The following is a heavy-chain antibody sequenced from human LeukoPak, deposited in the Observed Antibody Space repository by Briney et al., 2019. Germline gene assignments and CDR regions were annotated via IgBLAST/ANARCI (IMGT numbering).Heavy chain of an antibody. CDR2: ISGSGGST. CDR1: GFTFSSYA. Sequence: GVSLRLSCAASGFTFSSYAMDWVRQAPGKGLEWVSAISGSGGSTYYADSVKGRFTFSRDNSKTTLFLQMNSLRAEDTAVYYCAKDLHDYGNYVGWFDSWGQGTLVT. CDR3: AKDLHDYGNYVGWFDS. D-gene: IGHD4-11*01. V-gene: IGHV3-23*01. J-gene: IGHJ5*01.